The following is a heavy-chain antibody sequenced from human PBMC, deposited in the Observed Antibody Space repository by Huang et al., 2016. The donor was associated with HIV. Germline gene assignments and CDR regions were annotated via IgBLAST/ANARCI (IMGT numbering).Heavy chain of an antibody. J-gene: IGHJ4*02. CDR1: GVSIGSGGYY. V-gene: IGHV4-30-4*08. Sequence: QVQLQESGPGPVKPSQTLSLPCTVSGVSIGSGGYYWSWIRQPPGKGLEWIGYIYYSGSTYYNPSLKSRVTISVDTSKNQFSLKLSSLTAADTAVYYCTRGHSYGFGRNYFDYWGQGTLVTVSS. D-gene: IGHD5-18*01. CDR2: IYYSGST. CDR3: TRGHSYGFGRNYFDY.